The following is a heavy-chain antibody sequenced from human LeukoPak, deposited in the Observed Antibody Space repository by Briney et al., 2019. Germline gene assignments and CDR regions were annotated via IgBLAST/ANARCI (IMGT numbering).Heavy chain of an antibody. CDR2: ISWNSGSI. J-gene: IGHJ4*02. D-gene: IGHD6-13*01. CDR3: ARAGKGIAAAGVDY. CDR1: GFTFDDYA. Sequence: GGSLRLSCAASGFTFDDYAMHWVRQAPGKGLEWVSGISWNSGSIGYADSVKGRFTISRDNAKNSLYLQMNSLRAEDTALYYCARAGKGIAAAGVDYWGQGTLVTVSS. V-gene: IGHV3-9*01.